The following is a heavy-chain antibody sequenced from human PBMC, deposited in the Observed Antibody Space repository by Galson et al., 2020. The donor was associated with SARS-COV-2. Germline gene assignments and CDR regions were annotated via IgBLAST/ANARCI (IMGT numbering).Heavy chain of an antibody. V-gene: IGHV4-59*01. CDR2: IYYSGST. CDR1: GGSISSYY. J-gene: IGHJ4*02. CDR3: ARGAGWSGYHWPFDY. Sequence: ETSETLSLTCTVSGGSISSYYWSWIRQPPGKGLEWIGYIYYSGSTNYNPSLKSRVTISVDTSKNQFSLKLSSVTAADTAVYYCARGAGWSGYHWPFDYWGQGTLVTVSS. D-gene: IGHD3-3*01.